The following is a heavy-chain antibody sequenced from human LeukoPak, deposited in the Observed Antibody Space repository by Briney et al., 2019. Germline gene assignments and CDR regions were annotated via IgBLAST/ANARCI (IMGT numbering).Heavy chain of an antibody. D-gene: IGHD3-9*01. J-gene: IGHJ4*02. CDR1: GGTFSSYA. CDR3: ARERGSLRYFDWSYASYYFDY. CDR2: IIPIFGTA. V-gene: IGHV1-69*05. Sequence: GASVKVSCKASGGTFSSYAISWVRQAPGQGLEWMGRIIPIFGTANYAQKFQGRVTITTDESTSTAYTDLSSLRSEDTAVYYCARERGSLRYFDWSYASYYFDYWGQGTLVTVSS.